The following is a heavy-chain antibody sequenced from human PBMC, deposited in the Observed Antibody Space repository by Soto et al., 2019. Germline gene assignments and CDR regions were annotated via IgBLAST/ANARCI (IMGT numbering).Heavy chain of an antibody. Sequence: VQLVQSGAEVKKPGSSVKVSCKASGGTFSSYTISWVRQAPGQGLEWMGRIIPILGIANYAQKFQGRVTITADKSTSTAYMELSSLRSEDTAVYYCAREGGDYVLDYWGQGTLVTVSS. D-gene: IGHD3-10*02. J-gene: IGHJ4*02. CDR1: GGTFSSYT. CDR2: IIPILGIA. CDR3: AREGGDYVLDY. V-gene: IGHV1-69*08.